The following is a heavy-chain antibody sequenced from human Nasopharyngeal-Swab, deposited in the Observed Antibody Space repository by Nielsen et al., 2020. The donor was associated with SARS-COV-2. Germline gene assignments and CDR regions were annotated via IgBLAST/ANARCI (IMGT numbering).Heavy chain of an antibody. J-gene: IGHJ6*03. V-gene: IGHV3-30-3*01. CDR1: GFTFSSYA. CDR2: IPYDGSNK. D-gene: IGHD2-2*01. CDR3: ARGRYCSTTSCYAAYYYHYVDV. Sequence: GGSLRLSCAASGFTFSSYAVHWVRQAPGKGLEWVAVIPYDGSNKYYADSVKGRFTISRDNSKNTLYLQMDSLRAEDTAVYYCARGRYCSTTSCYAAYYYHYVDVWDKGTMVTVSS.